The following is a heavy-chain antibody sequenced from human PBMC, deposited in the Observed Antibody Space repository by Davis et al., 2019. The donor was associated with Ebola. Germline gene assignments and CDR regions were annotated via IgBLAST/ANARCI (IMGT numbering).Heavy chain of an antibody. CDR3: AAKFY. CDR2: ISYDGSNK. V-gene: IGHV3-30*03. CDR1: GFTFSSYG. Sequence: GESLKISCAASGFTFSSYGMHWVRQAPGKGLEWVAVISYDGSNKYYADSVKGRFTISRDNSKNTLYLQMNSLRPEDTAVYYCAAKFYWGQGTLVTVSS. J-gene: IGHJ4*02.